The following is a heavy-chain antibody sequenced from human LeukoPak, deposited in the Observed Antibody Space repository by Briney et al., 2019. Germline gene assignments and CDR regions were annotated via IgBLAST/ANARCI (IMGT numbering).Heavy chain of an antibody. J-gene: IGHJ4*02. CDR2: IYYSGST. CDR1: RASVTTYY. V-gene: IGHV4-59*08. D-gene: IGHD2-21*02. CDR3: ASLAYCGGDCYDDY. Sequence: SETLSLTCTVSRASVTTYYWSWIRQPPGKGLEWIGYIYYSGSTNYNPSLKSRVTISVDTSKNQFSLKLSSVTAADTAVYYCASLAYCGGDCYDDYWGQGTLVTVSS.